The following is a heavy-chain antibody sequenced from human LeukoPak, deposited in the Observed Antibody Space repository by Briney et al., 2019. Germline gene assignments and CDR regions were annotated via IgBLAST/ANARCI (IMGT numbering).Heavy chain of an antibody. CDR3: ARALIVGATYDAFDI. CDR2: IRYDGSNK. V-gene: IGHV3-30*02. CDR1: GFTFSTYG. Sequence: GGSLRLPCAASGFTFSTYGMHWVRQAPGKGLEWVAFIRYDGSNKYYADSVKGRFTISRDNSKNTLYLQMNSLRAEDTAVYYCARALIVGATYDAFDIWGQGTMVTVSS. D-gene: IGHD1-26*01. J-gene: IGHJ3*02.